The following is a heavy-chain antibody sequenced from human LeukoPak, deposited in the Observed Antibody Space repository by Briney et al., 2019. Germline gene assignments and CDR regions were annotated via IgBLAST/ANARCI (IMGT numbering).Heavy chain of an antibody. D-gene: IGHD3-10*01. V-gene: IGHV3-30*02. CDR1: GFTFSSYG. Sequence: QTGGSLRLSCAASGFTFSSYGMHWVRQAPGKGLEWVAFIRYDGSNKYYADSVKGRFTISRDNSKNTLYLQMNSLRAEDTAVYYCARHGYYYGSGTSDNNWFDPWGQGTLVTVSS. CDR2: IRYDGSNK. J-gene: IGHJ5*02. CDR3: ARHGYYYGSGTSDNNWFDP.